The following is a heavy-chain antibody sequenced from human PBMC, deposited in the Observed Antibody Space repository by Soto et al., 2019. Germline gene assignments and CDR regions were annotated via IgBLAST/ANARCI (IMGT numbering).Heavy chain of an antibody. J-gene: IGHJ6*02. D-gene: IGHD6-6*01. CDR2: ISSRSYTI. CDR3: ARGGSSSDNGMDV. Sequence: EVQLVESGGGLVQPGGSLRLSCAASGFSFSTYSMNWVRKAPGKGLEWVSYISSRSYTIYYVDSVKGRFTISRDNAKNSLYLQMNSLRDEDTAVYYCARGGSSSDNGMDVWGQGTTVTVSS. CDR1: GFSFSTYS. V-gene: IGHV3-48*02.